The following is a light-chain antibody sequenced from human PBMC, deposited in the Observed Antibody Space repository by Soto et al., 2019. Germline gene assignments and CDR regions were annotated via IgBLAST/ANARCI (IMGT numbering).Light chain of an antibody. Sequence: ILMTQSPATLSVSPGERATLFCRASQSVSNNLAWYQQKPGQAPRLRIYDASTRATGIPARFSGSGSGTEFTLTISGLQSEDFAVYYCQQYNNWPPWTFGQGTKVEIK. CDR2: DAS. J-gene: IGKJ1*01. V-gene: IGKV3-15*01. CDR3: QQYNNWPPWT. CDR1: QSVSNN.